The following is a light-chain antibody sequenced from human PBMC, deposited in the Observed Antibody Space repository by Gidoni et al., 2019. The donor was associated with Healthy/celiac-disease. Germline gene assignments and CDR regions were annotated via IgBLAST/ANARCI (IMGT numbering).Light chain of an antibody. CDR1: QSVSSSY. V-gene: IGKV3-20*01. Sequence: EIVFTQSPGTLPLSPGERATLSCRASQSVSSSYLAWYQQKPGQAPRLLIYGASSRATGIPDRFSGSGSGTDFTLTISRLEPEDFAVYYCQQYGSSPITLGQGTRLEIK. J-gene: IGKJ5*01. CDR3: QQYGSSPIT. CDR2: GAS.